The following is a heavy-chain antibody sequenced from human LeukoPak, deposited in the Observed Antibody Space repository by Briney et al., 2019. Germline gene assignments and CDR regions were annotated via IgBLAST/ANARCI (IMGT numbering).Heavy chain of an antibody. CDR1: GLTFGRYA. V-gene: IGHV3-30-3*01. CDR3: ASYYYDSSGYYYYGMDV. CDR2: ISYDGSNK. J-gene: IGHJ6*02. D-gene: IGHD3-22*01. Sequence: GGSLRLSCAVSGLTFGRYAIHWVRQAPGKGLEWVAVISYDGSNKYYADSVKGRFTISRDNSKNTLYLQMNSLRAEDTAVYYCASYYYDSSGYYYYGMDVWGQGATVTVSS.